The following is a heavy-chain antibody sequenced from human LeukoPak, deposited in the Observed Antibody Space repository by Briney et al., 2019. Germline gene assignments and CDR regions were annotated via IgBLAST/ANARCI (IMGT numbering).Heavy chain of an antibody. J-gene: IGHJ5*02. CDR2: IVVDSDNT. D-gene: IGHD6-13*01. CDR3: AAPYTSSWFDL. V-gene: IGHV1-58*01. Sequence: ASVKVSFKASGFTFTSRSAVQWVRQARGQRLEWIGWIVVDSDNTNYAENFQERVTITRDMSASTSYMELSSLRSEDTAVYFCAAPYTSSWFDLWGQGTLVTVSS. CDR1: GFTFTSRSA.